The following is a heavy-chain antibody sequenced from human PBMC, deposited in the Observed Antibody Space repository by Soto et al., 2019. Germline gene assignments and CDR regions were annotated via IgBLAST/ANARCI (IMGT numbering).Heavy chain of an antibody. D-gene: IGHD6-6*01. V-gene: IGHV3-11*01. CDR3: ARQTARHYFAF. J-gene: IGHJ4*02. CDR1: GFTFSDYY. Sequence: QVQLVESGGALVKPGGPLRLSCAASGFTFSDYYMRWIRQAPGKGLEWVSYIDSRGGTISYADSVKGRFTISRDDAKNSLYLQMNSLRAEDTAVYYCARQTARHYFAFWGQGTLVTVSS. CDR2: IDSRGGTI.